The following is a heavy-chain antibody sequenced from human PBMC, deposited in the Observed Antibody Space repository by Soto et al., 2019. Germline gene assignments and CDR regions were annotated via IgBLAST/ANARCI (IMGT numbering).Heavy chain of an antibody. V-gene: IGHV4-59*08. J-gene: IGHJ4*02. D-gene: IGHD3-22*01. CDR2: IYYSGST. CDR3: ARLGGYYQAFDQ. CDR1: GGSMNTYY. Sequence: PSETLSLTCTVSGGSMNTYYWGWFRQPPGKGLEWVGYIYYSGSTTYSPSLKSRVTMSLDTSKNQFSLILNSVTAADTAVYYCARLGGYYQAFDQWGQGSLVTVS.